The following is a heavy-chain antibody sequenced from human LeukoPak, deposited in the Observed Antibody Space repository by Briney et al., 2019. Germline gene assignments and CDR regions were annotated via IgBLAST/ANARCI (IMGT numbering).Heavy chain of an antibody. CDR3: ARDKYDSGGSHPYFDY. D-gene: IGHD3-22*01. J-gene: IGHJ4*02. V-gene: IGHV3-23*01. CDR1: GFTFSGYA. CDR2: VGGRGDST. Sequence: GGSLRLSCAASGFTFSGYAMSWVRQAPGKGLEWVSAVGGRGDSTFYADSMQGRFTISRDNSKNTLHLQMNSLRAEDTAIYFCARDKYDSGGSHPYFDYWGQGTLVTVST.